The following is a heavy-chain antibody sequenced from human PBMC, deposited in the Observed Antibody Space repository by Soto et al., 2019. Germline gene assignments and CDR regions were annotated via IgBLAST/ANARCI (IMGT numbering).Heavy chain of an antibody. J-gene: IGHJ4*02. D-gene: IGHD1-20*01. Sequence: SETLSLACSVSGVSITNYYWTWIRHSPGKGLEWIGYFYHTGNTYYNPSLRSRVTISLDTSKNQVSLRLSSVTAADTAVYYCAREQYNWKLWGQGTLVTVSS. V-gene: IGHV4-59*01. CDR2: FYHTGNT. CDR3: AREQYNWKL. CDR1: GVSITNYY.